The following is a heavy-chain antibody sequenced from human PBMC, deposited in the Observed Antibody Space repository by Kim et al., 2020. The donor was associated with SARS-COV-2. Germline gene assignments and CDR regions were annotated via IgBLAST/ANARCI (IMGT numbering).Heavy chain of an antibody. CDR2: IEEDGGEK. V-gene: IGHV3-7*03. J-gene: IGHJ4*02. CDR1: GFTFSFYW. CDR3: VRGKRAFDY. Sequence: GGSLRLSCAASGFTFSFYWMSWVRQAPGKGLEWVANIEEDGGEKHYVDSVRGRITISRDNAKNSLHLQMNSLRAEDTAVYYCVRGKRAFDYCGQGTLVTVSS.